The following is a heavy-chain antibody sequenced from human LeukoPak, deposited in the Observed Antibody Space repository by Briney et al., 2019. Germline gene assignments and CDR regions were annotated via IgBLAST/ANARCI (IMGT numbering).Heavy chain of an antibody. D-gene: IGHD6-19*01. CDR1: SGSINNHY. V-gene: IGHV4-59*11. CDR2: ILYTGAT. J-gene: IGHJ6*02. CDR3: ARHIAVGEGV. Sequence: PSETLSLTCTVSSGSINNHYWSWIRQSPGKGLEWIGYILYTGATTYNPSLKSRVTISLDMSKNRFFLRLSSVTAADTAIYYCARHIAVGEGVWGQGTTVTVSS.